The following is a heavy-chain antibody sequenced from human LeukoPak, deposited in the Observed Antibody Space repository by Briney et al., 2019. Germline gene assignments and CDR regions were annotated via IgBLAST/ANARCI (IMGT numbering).Heavy chain of an antibody. CDR1: GFTLRIFW. D-gene: IGHD3-3*01. CDR2: IRQDGNAK. V-gene: IGHV3-7*04. Sequence: GGSLRLSCTVSGFTLRIFWMSWVRQAPGKGLEWVANIRQDGNAKYYMDSVRGRFTISRDNANNSLYLQMNSLRADDTAVYYCARDSGVRDFDYWGQGTLVTVSS. J-gene: IGHJ4*02. CDR3: ARDSGVRDFDY.